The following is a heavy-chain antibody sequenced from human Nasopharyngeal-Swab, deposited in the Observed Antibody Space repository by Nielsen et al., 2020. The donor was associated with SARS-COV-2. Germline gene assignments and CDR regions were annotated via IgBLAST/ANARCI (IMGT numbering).Heavy chain of an antibody. D-gene: IGHD3-3*01. J-gene: IGHJ6*02. Sequence: SVKVSCKASGGTFNSYAISWVRQAPGQGLEWMGGIIPIFGTANYAQKFQGRVTITADESTSTAYMELSSLRSEDTAVYYCARDQNPRPDYDFWSGHIYGMDVWGQGTTVTVSS. V-gene: IGHV1-69*13. CDR2: IIPIFGTA. CDR3: ARDQNPRPDYDFWSGHIYGMDV. CDR1: GGTFNSYA.